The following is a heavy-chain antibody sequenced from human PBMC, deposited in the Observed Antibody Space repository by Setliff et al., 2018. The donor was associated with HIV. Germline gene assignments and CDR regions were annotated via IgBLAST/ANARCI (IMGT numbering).Heavy chain of an antibody. Sequence: SETLSLTCAVYGGSFSGYYWSWIRQPPGKGLEWIGEINHSGSTNYNPSLKSRVTILVDTSKNQFSLKLSSVTAADTAVYYCARDAITLIRGITAFDYWGQGTLVTVSS. V-gene: IGHV4-34*01. CDR1: GGSFSGYY. J-gene: IGHJ4*02. CDR3: ARDAITLIRGITAFDY. D-gene: IGHD3-10*01. CDR2: INHSGST.